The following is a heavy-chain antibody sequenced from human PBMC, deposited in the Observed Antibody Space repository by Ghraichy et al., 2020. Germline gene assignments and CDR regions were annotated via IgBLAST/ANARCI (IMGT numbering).Heavy chain of an antibody. CDR2: IYYSGST. V-gene: IGHV4-59*08. J-gene: IGHJ2*01. CDR1: GGSISSYY. CDR3: ARRPDVDYGDYENYWYFDL. Sequence: LTLTCTVSGGSISSYYWSWIRQPPGKGLEWIGYIYYSGSTNYNPSLKSRVTISVDTSKNQFSLKLSSVTAADTAVYYCARRPDVDYGDYENYWYFDLWGRGTLVTVSS. D-gene: IGHD4-17*01.